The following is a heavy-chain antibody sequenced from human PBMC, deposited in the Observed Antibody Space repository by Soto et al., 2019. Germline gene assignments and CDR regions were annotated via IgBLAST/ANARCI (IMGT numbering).Heavy chain of an antibody. CDR2: INGGNGNT. D-gene: IGHD6-6*01. V-gene: IGHV1-3*01. CDR3: AREGYSSSSAPFDY. Sequence: ASVKVSCKASGYSFTSYAMHWVRQAPGQRLEWMGWINGGNGNTKYSQKIQGRVTITRDTSASTAYMELSSLESEDTAVYYCAREGYSSSSAPFDYWGQGTLATVSS. J-gene: IGHJ4*02. CDR1: GYSFTSYA.